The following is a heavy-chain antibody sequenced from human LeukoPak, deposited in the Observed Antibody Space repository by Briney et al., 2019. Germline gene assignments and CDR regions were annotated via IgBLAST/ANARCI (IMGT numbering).Heavy chain of an antibody. D-gene: IGHD6-19*01. Sequence: SETLSLTCTVSGGSISSYYWSWIRQPPGKGLECIGSIYHSGSTYYNPSLKSRVTISVDTSKNQFSLKLSSVTAADTAVYYCARARGIAVAGTRDAFDIWGQGTMVTVSS. J-gene: IGHJ3*02. CDR2: IYHSGST. V-gene: IGHV4-38-2*02. CDR1: GGSISSYY. CDR3: ARARGIAVAGTRDAFDI.